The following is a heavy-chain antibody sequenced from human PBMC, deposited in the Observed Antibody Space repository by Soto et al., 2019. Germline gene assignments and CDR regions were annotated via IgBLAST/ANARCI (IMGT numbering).Heavy chain of an antibody. J-gene: IGHJ5*02. D-gene: IGHD2-15*01. CDR1: GVSLSSYA. Sequence: GASVKFSCKASGVSLSSYAFSCVRQAPGHGLEWMGGIIPIFDSPYYAQNFQGRVTIAADRSTSTVYMELSSLTPEDTAVYYCARGAECRGYCLKKFTWLDPWGQATLVTVSS. CDR3: ARGAECRGYCLKKFTWLDP. CDR2: IIPIFDSP. V-gene: IGHV1-69*06.